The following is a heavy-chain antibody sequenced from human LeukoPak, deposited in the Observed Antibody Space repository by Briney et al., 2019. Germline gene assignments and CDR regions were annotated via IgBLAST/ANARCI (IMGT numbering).Heavy chain of an antibody. CDR1: GYTFTSYD. Sequence: ASVKASCKASGYTFTSYDINWVRQATGQGLECMGWINPNRGKTGYAQKFQGRVTMTRTTSISTAYMELSSLRSEDTDVYYCARRLVPDYYGSGSYLVDGMDVWGQGTTVTVSS. CDR2: INPNRGKT. J-gene: IGHJ6*02. CDR3: ARRLVPDYYGSGSYLVDGMDV. V-gene: IGHV1-8*01. D-gene: IGHD3-10*01.